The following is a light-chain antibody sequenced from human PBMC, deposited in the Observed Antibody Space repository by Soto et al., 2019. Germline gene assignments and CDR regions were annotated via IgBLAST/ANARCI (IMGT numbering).Light chain of an antibody. CDR3: QQFNTYPLT. V-gene: IGKV3-15*01. J-gene: IGKJ4*01. CDR1: QTVSSS. Sequence: ILLTQSPATLSVSPGGRATLSCRASQTVSSSLAWYQQKPGQAPRLLIYDASSRATGLPDRFSGGGSGTEFTLTISRLEPEDFAVYYCQQFNTYPLTFGRGTKVDIK. CDR2: DAS.